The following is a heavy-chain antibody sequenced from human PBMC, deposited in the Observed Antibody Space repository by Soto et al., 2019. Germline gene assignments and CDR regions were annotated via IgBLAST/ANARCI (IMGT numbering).Heavy chain of an antibody. CDR1: GGSISSGDYY. Sequence: QVQLQESGPGLVKPSQTLSLTCTVSGGSISSGDYYWSWIRQPPGKGLEWIGYIYYSGSTYYNPSLKSRVTISVDTSKNQFSLKLSSVTAADTAVYYCARESSGWEFDYYYYYGMDVWGQGTTVTVSS. CDR2: IYYSGST. CDR3: ARESSGWEFDYYYYYGMDV. V-gene: IGHV4-30-4*01. J-gene: IGHJ6*02. D-gene: IGHD6-19*01.